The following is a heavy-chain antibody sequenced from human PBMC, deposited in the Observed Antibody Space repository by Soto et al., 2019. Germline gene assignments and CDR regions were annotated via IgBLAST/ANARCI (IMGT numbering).Heavy chain of an antibody. D-gene: IGHD3-22*01. Sequence: EVQLEESGGGLIKPGESLTLSCAASDFILSDAWMKWVRQAPGKGLEWVGRIKSKAHGGTTDYAAPLKGRLTILRDEEKNTLYLQMKRLQTEDTAMYYCASYRDSIALRRYDYWGQGALVTVSS. V-gene: IGHV3-15*07. CDR1: DFILSDAW. CDR2: IKSKAHGGTT. CDR3: ASYRDSIALRRYDY. J-gene: IGHJ4*02.